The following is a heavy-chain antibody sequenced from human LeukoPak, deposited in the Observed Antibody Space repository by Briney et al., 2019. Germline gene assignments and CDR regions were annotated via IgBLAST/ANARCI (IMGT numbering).Heavy chain of an antibody. V-gene: IGHV3-74*01. CDR2: INTDGSST. CDR1: GFTFSSHW. J-gene: IGHJ4*02. Sequence: GGSLRLSCAASGFTFSSHWMHWVRHDPGKGLVWVSRINTDGSSTSYADSVKGRFTISRDNAKNTLYLQMNSLRAEDTAVYYCARDRPGGFDYWGQGTLVTVSS. CDR3: ARDRPGGFDY.